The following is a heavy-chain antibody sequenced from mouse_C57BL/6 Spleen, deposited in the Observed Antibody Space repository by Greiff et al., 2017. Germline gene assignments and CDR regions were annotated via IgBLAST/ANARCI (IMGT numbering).Heavy chain of an antibody. J-gene: IGHJ2*01. V-gene: IGHV3-1*01. Sequence: EVQLQESGPGMVKPSQSLSLTCTVTGYSITSGYDWHWIRHFPGNKLEWMGYISYSGSTNYNPSLKSRISITHDTSKNHFFLKLNSVTTEDTATYYCARGDHVPYFDYWGQGTTLTVSS. D-gene: IGHD3-3*01. CDR3: ARGDHVPYFDY. CDR2: ISYSGST. CDR1: GYSITSGYD.